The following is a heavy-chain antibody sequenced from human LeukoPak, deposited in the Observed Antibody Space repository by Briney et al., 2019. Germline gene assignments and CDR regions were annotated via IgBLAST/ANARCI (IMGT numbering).Heavy chain of an antibody. Sequence: PGGSLRLSCAASGFIFNSYGMHWVRQAPGKGLEWVAFIRYDGSNKYYADSVKGRFTISRDNSKNTVYLQMNSLRAEDTAVYYCAKSSPPPINYWGQGTLVTVSS. CDR1: GFIFNSYG. CDR3: AKSSPPPINY. D-gene: IGHD1-14*01. V-gene: IGHV3-30*02. J-gene: IGHJ4*02. CDR2: IRYDGSNK.